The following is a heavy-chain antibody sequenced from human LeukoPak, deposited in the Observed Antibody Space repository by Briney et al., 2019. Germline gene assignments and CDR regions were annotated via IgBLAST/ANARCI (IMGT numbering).Heavy chain of an antibody. J-gene: IGHJ4*02. CDR2: IYYSGST. V-gene: IGHV4-31*03. CDR3: AKAQRQLIDFDY. D-gene: IGHD3-16*01. CDR1: GGSISSGGYY. Sequence: SQTLSLTCTVSGGSISSGGYYWSWIRQHPGKSLEWIGYIYYSGSTYYNPSLKSRVTISVDTSKNQFSLKLSSVTAADTAVYYCAKAQRQLIDFDYWGQGTLVTVSS.